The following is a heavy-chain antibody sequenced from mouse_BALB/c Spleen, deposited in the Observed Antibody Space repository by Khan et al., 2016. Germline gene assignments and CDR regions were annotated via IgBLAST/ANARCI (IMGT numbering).Heavy chain of an antibody. CDR1: GYTFTNYG. CDR3: AGAYCGCYFDD. CDR2: INPYTAGP. V-gene: IGHV1S136*01. Sequence: IQLQQSGPELVKPGASVKISCKASGYTFTNYGMHWVKQKPGKGLEWMGYINPYTAGPTYNEDFKGQAALTLDTSASTAYLKLSSLTSEDFAVYFCAGAYCGCYFDDWGQGTTLTVSS. J-gene: IGHJ2*01. D-gene: IGHD2-2*01.